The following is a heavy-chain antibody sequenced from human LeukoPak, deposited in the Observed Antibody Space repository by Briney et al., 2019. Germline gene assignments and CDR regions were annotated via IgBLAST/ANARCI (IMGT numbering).Heavy chain of an antibody. CDR3: ARAKSVCRHPYGGDV. D-gene: IGHD2-8*01. CDR1: GGTFSSYA. Sequence: SVKVSCKASGGTFSSYAISWVRQAPGQGLEWMGGIIPIFGTANYAQKFQGRVTITADESTSTAYMELSSRRAGGTAVYYCARAKSVCRHPYGGDVWGQGTTVTVSS. CDR2: IIPIFGTA. J-gene: IGHJ6*02. V-gene: IGHV1-69*13.